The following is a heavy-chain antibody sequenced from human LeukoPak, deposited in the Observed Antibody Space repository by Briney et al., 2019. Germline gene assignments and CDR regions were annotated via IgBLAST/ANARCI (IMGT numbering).Heavy chain of an antibody. J-gene: IGHJ4*02. Sequence: KPSETLSLTCTASGYSISSGYYWSWIRQPPGKGLEWIGSIYHSGSTYYNPSLKSRVTISVDTSKNQFSLKLSSVTAADTAVYYCARDSGSYDYWGQGTLVTVSS. V-gene: IGHV4-38-2*02. CDR2: IYHSGST. CDR1: GYSISSGYY. D-gene: IGHD1-26*01. CDR3: ARDSGSYDY.